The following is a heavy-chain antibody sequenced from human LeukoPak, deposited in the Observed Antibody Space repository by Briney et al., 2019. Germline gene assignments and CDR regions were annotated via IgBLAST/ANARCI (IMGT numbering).Heavy chain of an antibody. CDR1: GGSVSSGGYY. CDR3: ARRVVTRQGYYYGMDV. D-gene: IGHD4-23*01. V-gene: IGHV4-61*08. CDR2: IYYSGST. J-gene: IGHJ6*02. Sequence: PSETLSLTCTVSGGSVSSGGYYWSWIRQPPGKGLEWIGYIYYSGSTNYNPSLKSRVTISVDTSKNQFSLKLSSVTAADTAVYYCARRVVTRQGYYYGMDVWGQGTTVTVSS.